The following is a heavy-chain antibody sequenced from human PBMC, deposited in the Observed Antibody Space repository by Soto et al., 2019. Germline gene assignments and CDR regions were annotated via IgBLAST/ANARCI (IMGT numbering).Heavy chain of an antibody. D-gene: IGHD2-15*01. V-gene: IGHV3-21*01. J-gene: IGHJ3*02. CDR3: AGGGGFGVVVVAATPMDDAFDI. CDR2: ISSSSSYI. CDR1: GFTFSSYS. Sequence: GGSLRLSCAASGFTFSSYSMNWVRQAPGKGLEWVSSISSSSSYIYYADSVKGRFTISRDNAKNSLYLQMNSLRAEDTAVYYCAGGGGFGVVVVAATPMDDAFDIWGQGTMVTVSS.